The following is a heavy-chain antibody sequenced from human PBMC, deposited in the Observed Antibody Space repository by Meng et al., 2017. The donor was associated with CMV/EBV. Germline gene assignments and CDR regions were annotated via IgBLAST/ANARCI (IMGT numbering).Heavy chain of an antibody. Sequence: QVQLVQYGSGVKKPAASVKVSCKASGYTFTSYGISWVRQAPGQGLEWMGWISAYNGNANYAQKLQGRVTMTTDTSTSTAYMELRSLRSDDTAVYYCARGGASSGYDLIDYWGQGTLVTVSS. CDR3: ARGGASSGYDLIDY. V-gene: IGHV1-18*01. CDR2: ISAYNGNA. J-gene: IGHJ4*02. CDR1: GYTFTSYG. D-gene: IGHD5-12*01.